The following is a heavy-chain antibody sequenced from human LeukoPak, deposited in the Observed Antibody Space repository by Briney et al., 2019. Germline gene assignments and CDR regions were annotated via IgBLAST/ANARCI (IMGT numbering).Heavy chain of an antibody. CDR3: ARARDSTGSAYYFDY. D-gene: IGHD3-22*01. CDR2: INHSGST. J-gene: IGHJ4*02. Sequence: SETLSRTCAVYGGSFSGYYWSWIRQPPGKGLEWIGEINHSGSTNYNPSLKSRVTISVDTSKNQFSLKLSSVTAADTAVYYCARARDSTGSAYYFDYWGQGTLVTVSS. CDR1: GGSFSGYY. V-gene: IGHV4-34*01.